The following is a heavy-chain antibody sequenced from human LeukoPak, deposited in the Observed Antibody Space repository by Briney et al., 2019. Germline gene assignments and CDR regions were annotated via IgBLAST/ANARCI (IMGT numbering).Heavy chain of an antibody. D-gene: IGHD6-13*01. CDR3: ARKIAAAGTGFDY. Sequence: GASVKVSCKASVYTFTSYDINWVRQTPGQGLEWMGWINPNSGNTGYAQKFQGRVTMTRNTSISTACMELSSLRSEDTAVYYCARKIAAAGTGFDYWGQGTLVTVSS. J-gene: IGHJ4*02. V-gene: IGHV1-8*01. CDR1: VYTFTSYD. CDR2: INPNSGNT.